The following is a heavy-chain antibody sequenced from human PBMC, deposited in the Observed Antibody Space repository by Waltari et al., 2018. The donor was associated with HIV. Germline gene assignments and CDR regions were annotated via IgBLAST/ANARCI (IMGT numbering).Heavy chain of an antibody. CDR2: IYYSGST. D-gene: IGHD3-22*01. Sequence: QLQLQESGPGLVKPSETLSLTCTVSGGSISSSSYYWGWIRQPPGKGLEWIGSIYYSGSTYYNPSLKSRVTISVDTSKNQFSRKLSSVTAADTAVYYCARQYYDSSEDWFDPWGQGTLVTVSS. V-gene: IGHV4-39*01. CDR1: GGSISSSSYY. J-gene: IGHJ5*02. CDR3: ARQYYDSSEDWFDP.